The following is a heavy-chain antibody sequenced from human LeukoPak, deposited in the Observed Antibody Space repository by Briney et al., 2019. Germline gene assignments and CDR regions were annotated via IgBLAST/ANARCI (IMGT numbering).Heavy chain of an antibody. V-gene: IGHV3-23*01. Sequence: GGSLRLSCAASGFTFSSYAMSWVRQAPGKGLEWVPAISGSGGSTYYADSVKGRFTISRDNSKNTLYLQMNSLRAEDTAVYYCAKDPLGYCSGGSCNIDYWGQGTLVTVSS. CDR1: GFTFSSYA. CDR3: AKDPLGYCSGGSCNIDY. CDR2: ISGSGGST. D-gene: IGHD2-15*01. J-gene: IGHJ4*02.